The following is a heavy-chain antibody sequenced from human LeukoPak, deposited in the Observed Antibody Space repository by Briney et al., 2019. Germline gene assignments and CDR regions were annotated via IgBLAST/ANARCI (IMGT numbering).Heavy chain of an antibody. CDR3: ARAGGSVGWYGTIDS. D-gene: IGHD6-19*01. V-gene: IGHV4-59*08. CDR2: IYYIGST. J-gene: IGHJ4*02. CDR1: GGSISNYY. Sequence: PSETLSLTCTVSGGSISNYYWSWIRQPPGKGLEWIGYIYYIGSTNYNPSLKSRVTISVDTSKNQFSLNLSSVTAADTAVYYCARAGGSVGWYGTIDSWGQGTLVTVSS.